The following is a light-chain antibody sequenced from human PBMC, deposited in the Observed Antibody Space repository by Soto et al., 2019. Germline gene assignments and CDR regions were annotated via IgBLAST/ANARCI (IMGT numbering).Light chain of an antibody. CDR3: QQYYSYPPST. CDR2: AAS. J-gene: IGKJ1*01. V-gene: IGKV1-8*01. Sequence: IRMTQSPSSFSASTGDRVTITCRASQGISSYLAWYQQKPGKAPKLLIYAASTLQSGVPSRFSGSGSGTDFTLTISCLQSEDFATYYCQQYYSYPPSTFGQGTKVDIK. CDR1: QGISSY.